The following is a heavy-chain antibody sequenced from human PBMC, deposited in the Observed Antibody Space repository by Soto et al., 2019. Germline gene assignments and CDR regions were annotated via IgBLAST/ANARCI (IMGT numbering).Heavy chain of an antibody. Sequence: HVHLVQSGAEVKKPGASVKVSCQGSGYAFTTYGITWVRQAPGQGLEWMGWISAHNGNTNYAQKLQGRVTVTRDTSTSTAHMELSRLRYDDPAVYYGARGRYGDYWGQGALVTVSS. CDR1: GYAFTTYG. V-gene: IGHV1-18*01. D-gene: IGHD1-1*01. CDR2: ISAHNGNT. J-gene: IGHJ4*02. CDR3: ARGRYGDY.